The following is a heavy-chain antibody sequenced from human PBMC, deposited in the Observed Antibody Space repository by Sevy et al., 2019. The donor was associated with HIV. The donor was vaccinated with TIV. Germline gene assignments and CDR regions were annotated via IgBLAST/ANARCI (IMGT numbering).Heavy chain of an antibody. CDR1: EDTFNDYY. D-gene: IGHD3-22*01. V-gene: IGHV1-2*02. CDR2: INPNIGGT. Sequence: ASVKVSCKVSEDTFNDYYIHWVRQAPGQGLEWMGWINPNIGGTNYAQIFQGRVTMTRDTSISTDYMELSRLRSDDTAVYYCARWREGGGWLSVWGQGTLITVSS. J-gene: IGHJ4*02. CDR3: ARWREGGGWLSV.